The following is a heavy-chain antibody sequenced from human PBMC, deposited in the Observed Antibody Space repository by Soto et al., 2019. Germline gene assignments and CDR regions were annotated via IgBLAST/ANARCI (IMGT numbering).Heavy chain of an antibody. CDR2: IYFTGST. V-gene: IGHV4-61*01. CDR1: GGAVSSGTYY. CDR3: TSGPHRVQSFDP. Sequence: PSETLSLTCTVSGGAVSSGTYYWSWIRQPPGKGLEWNGHIYFTGSTNYNPSLKSRVTMSLDTSRNQFSLKLSSVTAADTAVYYCTSGPHRVQSFDPWGLGTLVTVSS. J-gene: IGHJ5*02.